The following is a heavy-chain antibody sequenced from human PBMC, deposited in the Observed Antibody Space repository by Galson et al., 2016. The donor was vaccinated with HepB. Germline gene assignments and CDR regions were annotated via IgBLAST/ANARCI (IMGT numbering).Heavy chain of an antibody. CDR1: GFTFSDYA. CDR2: LSCSGGSR. J-gene: IGHJ4*02. Sequence: SLRLSCAASGFTFSDYAMNWVRQAPGKGLEWVSSLSCSGGSRYFADSVKGRFTVSRDNSRNTLYLQMNSLRAEDTAIYYCAKEDYFDSSGYWRHWGQGTLVTVSS. D-gene: IGHD3-22*01. CDR3: AKEDYFDSSGYWRH. V-gene: IGHV3-23*01.